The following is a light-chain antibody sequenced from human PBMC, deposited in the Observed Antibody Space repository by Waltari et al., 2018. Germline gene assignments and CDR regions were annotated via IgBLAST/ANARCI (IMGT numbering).Light chain of an antibody. V-gene: IGLV2-23*01. J-gene: IGLJ3*02. CDR2: EGS. Sequence: QSALTQPASVSGSPGQSITISCTGTSSDVGSYNLVSWYQQHPDKAPKLMIYEGSKRPSGVSNRFSGYKSGNTASLTISGLQAEDEADYYCCSYAGSSTWVFGGGTKLTVL. CDR3: CSYAGSSTWV. CDR1: SSDVGSYNL.